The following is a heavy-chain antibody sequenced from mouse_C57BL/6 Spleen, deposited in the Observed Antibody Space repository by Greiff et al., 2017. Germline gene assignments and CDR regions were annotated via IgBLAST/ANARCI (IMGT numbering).Heavy chain of an antibody. CDR1: GFTFSDYY. CDR3: ARQRRITTRAMDY. CDR2: ISNGGGST. V-gene: IGHV5-12*01. J-gene: IGHJ4*01. D-gene: IGHD1-1*01. Sequence: EVKLMESGGGLVQPGGSLKLSCAASGFTFSDYYMYWVRQTPETRLEWVAYISNGGGSTYYPDTVKGRFTISRDNAKNTLYLQMSRLKSEDTAMYYWARQRRITTRAMDYWGQGTSVTVSS.